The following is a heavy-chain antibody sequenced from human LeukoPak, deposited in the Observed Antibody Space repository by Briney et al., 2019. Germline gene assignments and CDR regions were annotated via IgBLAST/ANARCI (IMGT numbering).Heavy chain of an antibody. D-gene: IGHD3-9*01. CDR1: GVTFSSDW. CDR3: ARGESYDILTGYDY. V-gene: IGHV3-7*01. CDR2: IKQDGSEK. J-gene: IGHJ4*02. Sequence: PGGALRLSCAASGVTFSSDWMSWVRQGPGEGGERGAHIKQDGSEKYYVDSVQARFTISRANAKTSLYLQMNSLRAEDTAVYYCARGESYDILTGYDYWGQGTLVTVSS.